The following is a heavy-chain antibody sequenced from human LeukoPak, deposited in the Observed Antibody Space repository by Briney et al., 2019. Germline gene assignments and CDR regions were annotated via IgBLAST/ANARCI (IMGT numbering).Heavy chain of an antibody. D-gene: IGHD6-19*01. J-gene: IGHJ6*03. Sequence: SETLSLTCTVSGGSISSYYWSWIRQPAGKGLEWIGRIYTSGSTNYNPSLKSRVTMSVDTSKNQFSLKLSSVTAADTAVYYCARDRKAGTAVFSIRGWTKGDYYMDVWGKGTTVTISS. CDR2: IYTSGST. V-gene: IGHV4-4*07. CDR1: GGSISSYY. CDR3: ARDRKAGTAVFSIRGWTKGDYYMDV.